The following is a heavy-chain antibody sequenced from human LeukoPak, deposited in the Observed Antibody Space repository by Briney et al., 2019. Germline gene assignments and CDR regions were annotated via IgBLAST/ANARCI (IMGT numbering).Heavy chain of an antibody. CDR1: GYTFTAYY. J-gene: IGHJ4*02. CDR3: ARDDNFQFDY. V-gene: IGHV1-2*02. D-gene: IGHD1-1*01. CDR2: INPNSGGT. Sequence: ASVKVSCKASGYTFTAYYMHWVRQAPGQGLEWMGWINPNSGGTNYAQKFQGRVTMTRDTAISTAHMELSRLRSDDTAVYYCARDDNFQFDYWGQGTLVTVSS.